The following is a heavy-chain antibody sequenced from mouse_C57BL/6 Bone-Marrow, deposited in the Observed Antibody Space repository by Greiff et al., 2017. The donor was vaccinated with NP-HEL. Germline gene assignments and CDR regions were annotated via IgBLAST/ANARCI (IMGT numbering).Heavy chain of an antibody. CDR2: ISDGGSYT. J-gene: IGHJ4*01. D-gene: IGHD1-1*01. V-gene: IGHV5-4*01. CDR1: GFTFSSYA. CDR3: ARDGDIITTVRYAMDY. Sequence: EVKLVESGGGLVKPGGSLKLSCAASGFTFSSYAMSWDRQTPEKRLEWVATISDGGSYTYYPDNVKGRFTISRDNAKNNLYLQMSHLKSEDTAMYYCARDGDIITTVRYAMDYWGQGTSVTVSS.